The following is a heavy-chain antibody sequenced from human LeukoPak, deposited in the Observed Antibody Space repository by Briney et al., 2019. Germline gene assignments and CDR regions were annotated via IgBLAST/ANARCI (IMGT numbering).Heavy chain of an antibody. D-gene: IGHD3-10*01. Sequence: GGSLRLSCAASGFTFSSYAMSWVRQAPGKGLEWVPAISGSGGSTYYADSVKGRFTISRDNSKNTLYLQMNSLRAEDTAVYYCAKTTMVRGEVYYYFDYWGQGTLVTVSS. V-gene: IGHV3-23*01. CDR2: ISGSGGST. CDR1: GFTFSSYA. CDR3: AKTTMVRGEVYYYFDY. J-gene: IGHJ4*02.